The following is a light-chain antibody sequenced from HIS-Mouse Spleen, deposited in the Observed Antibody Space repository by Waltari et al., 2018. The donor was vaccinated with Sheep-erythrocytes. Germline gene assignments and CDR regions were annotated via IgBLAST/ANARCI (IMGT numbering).Light chain of an antibody. V-gene: IGLV3-27*01. CDR2: KDS. CDR3: YSAADNNLV. Sequence: SYELTQPSSVSVSPGQTARITCSGDVLAKKYARWFQQKPGQAPVPVVYKDSGRPSGIPERFSGSSSGTTVTLTISGAQVEDEADYYCYSAADNNLVFGGGTKLTVL. CDR1: VLAKKY. J-gene: IGLJ3*02.